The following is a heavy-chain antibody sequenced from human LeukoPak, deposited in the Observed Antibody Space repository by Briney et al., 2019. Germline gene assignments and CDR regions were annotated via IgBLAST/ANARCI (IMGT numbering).Heavy chain of an antibody. Sequence: GESLKISCKGSGYSFTSYWIGWARQMPGKGLEWMGVIYPGDSDTRYSPSFQGQVTFSADKSATTAYLQWSSLKASDTAVYYRARRNDYYYAMDVWGQGTTVTVSS. CDR3: ARRNDYYYAMDV. J-gene: IGHJ6*02. V-gene: IGHV5-51*01. CDR2: IYPGDSDT. CDR1: GYSFTSYW.